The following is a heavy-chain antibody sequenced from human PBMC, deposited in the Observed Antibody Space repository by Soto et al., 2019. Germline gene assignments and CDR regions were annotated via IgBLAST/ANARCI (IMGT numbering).Heavy chain of an antibody. J-gene: IGHJ3*02. CDR2: ISGSGGST. Sequence: LRLSCAASGFTFSSYAMSWVRQAPGKGLEWVSAISGSGGSTYYADSVKGRFTISRDNSKNTLYLQMNSLRAEDTAVYYCAKDTVQYSSSWYGDAFDIWGQGTMVTVSS. V-gene: IGHV3-23*01. D-gene: IGHD6-13*01. CDR3: AKDTVQYSSSWYGDAFDI. CDR1: GFTFSSYA.